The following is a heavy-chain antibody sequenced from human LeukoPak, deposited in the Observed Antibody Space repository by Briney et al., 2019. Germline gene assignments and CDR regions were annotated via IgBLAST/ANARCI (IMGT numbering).Heavy chain of an antibody. J-gene: IGHJ6*02. D-gene: IGHD1-14*01. V-gene: IGHV3-11*01. CDR2: ISSSGRLM. CDR3: ARDTNNGLDV. CDR1: GFTFSDYY. Sequence: GGSLRLSCAASGFTFSDYYIHWIRQAPGKGLEWVSHISSSGRLMQYADSVKGRFTITRDNAQNFMSLQMNSLTPEDTAVYYCARDTNNGLDVWGRGTTVTVSS.